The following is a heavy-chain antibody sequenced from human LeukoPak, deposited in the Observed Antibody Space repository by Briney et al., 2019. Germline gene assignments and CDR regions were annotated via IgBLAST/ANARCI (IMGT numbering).Heavy chain of an antibody. J-gene: IGHJ4*02. Sequence: GGSLRLSCAASGFTFSSYGMHWVRQAPGKGLEWVAFIRYDGSNKYYADSVKGRFTISRDNSKNTLYLQMNSLRSEDTAVYYCARPLEYSSSPAIGYWGQGTLVTVSS. CDR1: GFTFSSYG. CDR2: IRYDGSNK. CDR3: ARPLEYSSSPAIGY. D-gene: IGHD6-6*01. V-gene: IGHV3-30*02.